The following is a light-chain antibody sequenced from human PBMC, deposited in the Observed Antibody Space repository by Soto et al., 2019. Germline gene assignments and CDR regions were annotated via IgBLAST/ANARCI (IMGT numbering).Light chain of an antibody. CDR1: QSVSTTY. CDR2: GAS. V-gene: IGKV3-20*01. Sequence: EIVLTQSPDTLSLSPGERATLSCRANQSVSTTYLAWYQQKPGQDPKLLIYGASNRPTGIPDRFNGSGSGTDFTLTITRLEPADFAVYFCQHFGRPPWTFGQGTKVEFK. J-gene: IGKJ1*01. CDR3: QHFGRPPWT.